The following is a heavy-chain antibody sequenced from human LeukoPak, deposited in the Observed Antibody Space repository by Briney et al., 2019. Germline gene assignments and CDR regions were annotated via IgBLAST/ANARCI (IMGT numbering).Heavy chain of an antibody. J-gene: IGHJ6*03. Sequence: ASVKVSCKASGYTFTSYGISWVRQAPGQGLEWMGWISAYNGNTNYAQKLQGRVTMTTDTSTSTAYMELRSLRSDDTAVYYCARETGSFGVVIEGSIYYYYMDVWGKGTTVTVSS. D-gene: IGHD3-3*01. V-gene: IGHV1-18*01. CDR2: ISAYNGNT. CDR1: GYTFTSYG. CDR3: ARETGSFGVVIEGSIYYYYMDV.